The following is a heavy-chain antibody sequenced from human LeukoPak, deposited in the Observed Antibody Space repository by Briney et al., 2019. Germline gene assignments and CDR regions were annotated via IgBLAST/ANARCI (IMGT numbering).Heavy chain of an antibody. V-gene: IGHV1-69*06. CDR1: GGTFSSYA. Sequence: ASVKVSCRASGGTFSSYAISWVRQAPGQGLEWMGGIIPIFGTANYAQKFQGRVTITADKSTSTAYMELSSLRSEDTAVYYCARDLDIVATISSWFDPWGQGTLVTVSS. J-gene: IGHJ5*02. CDR3: ARDLDIVATISSWFDP. D-gene: IGHD5-12*01. CDR2: IIPIFGTA.